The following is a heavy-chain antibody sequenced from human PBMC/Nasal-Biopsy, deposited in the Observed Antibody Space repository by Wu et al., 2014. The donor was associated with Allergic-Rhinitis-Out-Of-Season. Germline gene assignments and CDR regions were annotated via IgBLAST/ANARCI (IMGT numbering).Heavy chain of an antibody. J-gene: IGHJ4*02. V-gene: IGHV4-31*03. CDR2: IHYSGST. CDR3: ARGPYNSGGKPFDY. Sequence: TLSLTCTVSGGSISSDGHYWNWIRQHPEKGLEWIGYIHYSGSTYHNPSLKSRVTISVDASENQFSLKLTSVTAADTAVYFCARGPYNSGGKPFDYWGPGNLGHRLL. CDR1: GGSISSDGHY. D-gene: IGHD4-23*01.